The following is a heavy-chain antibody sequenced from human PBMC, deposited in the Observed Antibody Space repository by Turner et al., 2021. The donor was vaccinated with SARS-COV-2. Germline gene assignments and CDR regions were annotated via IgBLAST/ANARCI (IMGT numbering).Heavy chain of an antibody. J-gene: IGHJ6*02. CDR2: IYPGDSDT. CDR1: GYSFTSYW. V-gene: IGHV5-51*01. D-gene: IGHD3-10*01. Sequence: EVQLVQSGAEVKKPGESLKISCKGSGYSFTSYWIGWVRQMPGKGLEWMGIIYPGDSDTRYSPSFQGQVTISADKSISTAYLQWSSLKASDTAMYYCARQTYNYGSGRYYYHGMDVWGQGTTVTVSS. CDR3: ARQTYNYGSGRYYYHGMDV.